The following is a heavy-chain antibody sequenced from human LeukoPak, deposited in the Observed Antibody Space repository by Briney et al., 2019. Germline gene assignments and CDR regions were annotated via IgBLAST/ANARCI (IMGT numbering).Heavy chain of an antibody. CDR3: ARQNSEYDILTGYLYGRWFDP. CDR2: IYYSGST. CDR1: GGSISSGDHY. V-gene: IGHV4-30-4*08. Sequence: SQTLSLTCTVSGGSISSGDHYWSWIRQPPGKGLEWIGYIYYSGSTYYSPSLKSRLTISVDTSKNQFSLKLSSVTAADTAVYYCARQNSEYDILTGYLYGRWFDPWGQGTLVTVSS. D-gene: IGHD3-9*01. J-gene: IGHJ5*02.